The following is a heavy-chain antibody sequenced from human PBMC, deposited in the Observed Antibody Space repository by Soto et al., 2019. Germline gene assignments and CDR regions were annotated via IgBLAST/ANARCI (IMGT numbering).Heavy chain of an antibody. J-gene: IGHJ5*02. D-gene: IGHD3-10*01. Sequence: SETLSLTCAVYGGSFSAYYWSWIRQPPGKGLEWIGEIDHSGSTNYNPSLKSRVTISVDTSKNQFSLRLSSVTAADTAVYYCASQTNYYGSGSFYSWFDPWGQGTLVTVSS. V-gene: IGHV4-34*01. CDR1: GGSFSAYY. CDR2: IDHSGST. CDR3: ASQTNYYGSGSFYSWFDP.